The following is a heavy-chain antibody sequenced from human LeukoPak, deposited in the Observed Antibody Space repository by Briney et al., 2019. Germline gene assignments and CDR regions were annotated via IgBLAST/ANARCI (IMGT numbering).Heavy chain of an antibody. V-gene: IGHV4-39*01. Sequence: SETLSLTCTVSGGSISSSSYYWGWIRQPPGKGLEWIGSIYYSGSTYYNPSLKSRVTISVDTSKNQFSLKLSSVTAADTAVYYCARYRIAAAGTGWFDPWGQGTLVTVPS. CDR3: ARYRIAAAGTGWFDP. CDR2: IYYSGST. D-gene: IGHD6-13*01. CDR1: GGSISSSSYY. J-gene: IGHJ5*02.